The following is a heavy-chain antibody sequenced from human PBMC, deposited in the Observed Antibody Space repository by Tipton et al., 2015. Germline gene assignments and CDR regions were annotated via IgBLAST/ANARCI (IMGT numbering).Heavy chain of an antibody. CDR3: AKGGIVGASGNWFDP. Sequence: SLRLSCVVSGLTVGSNYMSWVRQAPGKGLEWVSIIYPGGNTYYADSVKGRFTISRDNSKNTLYLQMNSLRAEDTAVYYCAKGGIVGASGNWFDPWGQGTLVTVSS. J-gene: IGHJ5*02. CDR2: IYPGGNT. D-gene: IGHD1-26*01. CDR1: GLTVGSNY. V-gene: IGHV3-53*01.